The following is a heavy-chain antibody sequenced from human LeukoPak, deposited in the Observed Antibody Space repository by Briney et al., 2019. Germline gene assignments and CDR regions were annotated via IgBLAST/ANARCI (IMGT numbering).Heavy chain of an antibody. D-gene: IGHD6-13*01. CDR3: ARRVAVVGSNWFDP. J-gene: IGHJ5*02. CDR1: GFTFTNNA. CDR2: IYSSGSP. Sequence: GSLRLSCAMSGFTFTNNAMTWVRQPPGKGLEWIGYIYSSGSPNYTPSLKSRVTISVDTSKNQFSLMLKSVTAADTAVYYCARRVAVVGSNWFDPWGQGTLVTVSS. V-gene: IGHV4-59*01.